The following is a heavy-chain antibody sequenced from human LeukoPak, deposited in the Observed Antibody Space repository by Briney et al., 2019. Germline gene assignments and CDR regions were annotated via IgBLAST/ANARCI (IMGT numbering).Heavy chain of an antibody. V-gene: IGHV3-11*01. CDR1: GFTFSDYY. Sequence: GGSLRLSCAASGFTFSDYYMSWIRQAPGKGLEWVSYISSSGSTIYYADSVKGRFTISRDNAKNSLYLQMNSLRAEDTAVYYCASGPVPYYDSSGYSGAFDIWGQGTMATVSS. J-gene: IGHJ3*02. D-gene: IGHD3-22*01. CDR2: ISSSGSTI. CDR3: ASGPVPYYDSSGYSGAFDI.